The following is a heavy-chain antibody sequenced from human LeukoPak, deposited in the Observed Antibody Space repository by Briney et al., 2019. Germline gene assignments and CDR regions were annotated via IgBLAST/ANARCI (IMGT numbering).Heavy chain of an antibody. V-gene: IGHV4-59*12. CDR1: GGSISSYY. CDR3: ARGRLQYTRTYYYDSSDH. J-gene: IGHJ4*02. Sequence: SETLSLTCTVSGGSISSYYWSWIRQPPGKGLEWIGYIYYSGSTNYNPSLKSRVTISVDTSKNQFSLKLSSVTAADTAVYYCARGRLQYTRTYYYDSSDHWGQGTLVTVSS. D-gene: IGHD3-22*01. CDR2: IYYSGST.